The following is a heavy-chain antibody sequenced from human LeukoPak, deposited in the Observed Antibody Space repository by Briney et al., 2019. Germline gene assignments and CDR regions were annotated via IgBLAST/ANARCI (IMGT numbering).Heavy chain of an antibody. CDR1: GGTFSSYA. CDR3: ARALHAASSGWYTEEDFDY. J-gene: IGHJ4*02. Sequence: SVKVSCKASGGTFSSYAISWVRQAPGQGLEWMGRIIPTLGIANYAQKFQGRVTITADKSTSTAYMELSSLRSEDTAVYYCARALHAASSGWYTEEDFDYWGQGTLVTVSS. V-gene: IGHV1-69*04. D-gene: IGHD6-19*01. CDR2: IIPTLGIA.